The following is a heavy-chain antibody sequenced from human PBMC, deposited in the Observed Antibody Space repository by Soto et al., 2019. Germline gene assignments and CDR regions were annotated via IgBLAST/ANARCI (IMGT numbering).Heavy chain of an antibody. V-gene: IGHV4-4*02. D-gene: IGHD1-1*01. J-gene: IGHJ4*02. CDR1: GGSISTSNW. CDR2: VYHSGST. CDR3: ARPSTSGTRVDY. Sequence: QVQLQESGPGLVKPSGTLSLTCAVSGGSISTSNWWSWVRQPPGKGLEWIGEVYHSGSTNYNPSFKSRVARSVDKPRNQFPRKLNSVTAAATALYYCARPSTSGTRVDYWGQGSLVTVS.